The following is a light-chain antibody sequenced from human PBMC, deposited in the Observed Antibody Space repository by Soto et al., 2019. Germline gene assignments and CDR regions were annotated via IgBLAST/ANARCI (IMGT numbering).Light chain of an antibody. CDR1: RSVTSNY. J-gene: IGKJ1*01. V-gene: IGKV3-20*01. Sequence: EIVLTQSPGTLSLSPGERATLSCRASRSVTSNYLAWYQQKPGRAPGLLIYDTSTRASGVPDRFSGSGSGTEFTLTISRLEPEDFAVYYCQQYGSLSWTFGQGTKVDIK. CDR2: DTS. CDR3: QQYGSLSWT.